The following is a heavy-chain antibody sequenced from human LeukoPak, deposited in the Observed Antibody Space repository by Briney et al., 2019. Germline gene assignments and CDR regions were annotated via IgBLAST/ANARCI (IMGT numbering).Heavy chain of an antibody. Sequence: RASVKVSCKPSGYTFTSYALSWVRQAPGQGLEWMGWISTYSGNTNYAQKLQGRITMTIETSTSTAYMELRSLRSDDTAVYYCARGGSRVVTYGNFDYWGREPWSPSPQ. J-gene: IGHJ4*02. CDR1: GYTFTSYA. CDR2: ISTYSGNT. CDR3: ARGGSRVVTYGNFDY. V-gene: IGHV1-18*01. D-gene: IGHD2-21*02.